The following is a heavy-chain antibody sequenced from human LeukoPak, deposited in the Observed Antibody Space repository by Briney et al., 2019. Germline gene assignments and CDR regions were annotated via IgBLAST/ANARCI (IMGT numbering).Heavy chain of an antibody. CDR2: INPNSGGT. CDR1: GYTFTGYY. V-gene: IGHV1-2*02. CDR3: ARVRRDGYKTYYFDY. Sequence: ASVKVSCKASGYTFTGYYMHWVRQAPGQGLEWMGWINPNSGGTNYAQKFQGRVTMTRDTSISTAYMELSRLRSDDTAVYYCARVRRDGYKTYYFDYWGQGTLVTVSS. J-gene: IGHJ4*02. D-gene: IGHD5-24*01.